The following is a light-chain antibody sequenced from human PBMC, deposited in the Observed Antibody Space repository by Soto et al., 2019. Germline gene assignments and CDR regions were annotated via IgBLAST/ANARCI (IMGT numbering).Light chain of an antibody. CDR3: QQCNDWPPGT. Sequence: EIVMTQSPATLSVSPGESATLSCRASENINTNLAWYQQKPGQAPRVLLFGAATRATGIPARFSGSGSGTEFTLTISSLQSDDFAIYYCQQCNDWPPGTFGQGTKVEIK. J-gene: IGKJ2*02. V-gene: IGKV3D-15*01. CDR2: GAA. CDR1: ENINTN.